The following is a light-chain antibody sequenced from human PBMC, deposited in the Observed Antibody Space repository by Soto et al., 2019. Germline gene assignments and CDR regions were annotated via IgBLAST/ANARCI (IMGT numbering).Light chain of an antibody. J-gene: IGKJ2*01. CDR3: QQSFSTPPT. CDR1: QSISSY. Sequence: DIQMPQSPSSLSASVGDRVTIPCRASQSISSYLNWYQQKPGQAPKLLIYASSRLQSGVPSRFSGSGSGTDFTLTISSLQPEDFATYYCQQSFSTPPTFGQGTKLESK. CDR2: ASS. V-gene: IGKV1-39*01.